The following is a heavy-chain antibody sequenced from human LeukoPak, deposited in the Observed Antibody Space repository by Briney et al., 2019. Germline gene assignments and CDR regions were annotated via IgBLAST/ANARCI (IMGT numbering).Heavy chain of an antibody. Sequence: PSETLSLTCSVAGGSISSSNWWSWVRQPPGKGLKWIGEIYHSGSTNYNPSLKSRVTISVDTSKNQFSLKLSSVTAADTAVYYCARLSQYYDILTGYQGDYWGQGTLVTVSS. V-gene: IGHV4-4*02. D-gene: IGHD3-9*01. CDR3: ARLSQYYDILTGYQGDY. CDR2: IYHSGST. CDR1: GGSISSSNW. J-gene: IGHJ4*02.